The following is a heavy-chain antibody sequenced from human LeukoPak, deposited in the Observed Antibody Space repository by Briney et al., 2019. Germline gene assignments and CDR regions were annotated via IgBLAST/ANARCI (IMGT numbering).Heavy chain of an antibody. Sequence: SETLSLTCAVSGYSISSGYYWGWIRQPPGKGLEWIGSIYHSGSTYYIPSLKSRVTISVDTSKNQFSLKLSSVTAADTAVYYCASESSNFDYWGQGTLVTVSS. D-gene: IGHD1-26*01. CDR3: ASESSNFDY. CDR2: IYHSGST. V-gene: IGHV4-38-2*01. J-gene: IGHJ4*02. CDR1: GYSISSGYY.